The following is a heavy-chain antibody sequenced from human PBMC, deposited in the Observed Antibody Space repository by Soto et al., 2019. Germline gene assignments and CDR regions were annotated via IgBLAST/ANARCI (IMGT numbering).Heavy chain of an antibody. V-gene: IGHV4-39*01. Sequence: SETLSLTCTVSGGSISSSSYYWGWIRQPPGKGLEWIGSIYYSGSTYYNPSLKSRVTISVDTSKNQFSLKLSSVTAADTAVYYCARNYYDSSGYLDTYYYGMDVWGQGTTVT. CDR3: ARNYYDSSGYLDTYYYGMDV. D-gene: IGHD3-22*01. CDR1: GGSISSSSYY. CDR2: IYYSGST. J-gene: IGHJ6*02.